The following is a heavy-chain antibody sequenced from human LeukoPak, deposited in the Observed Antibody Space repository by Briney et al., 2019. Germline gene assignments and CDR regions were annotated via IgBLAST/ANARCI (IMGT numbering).Heavy chain of an antibody. D-gene: IGHD3-22*01. CDR1: EFTFSIYA. CDR3: AKDRPNYYGSNGHYYRRDGDY. Sequence: GGSLRLSCAASEFTFSIYAMSWVRQAPGKGLEWVSSITSAGEDTFYTGSVKGRFTISRDNSRNTLYLQMNSLRAEDTAIYYCAKDRPNYYGSNGHYYRRDGDYWGQGTLVTVSS. J-gene: IGHJ4*02. CDR2: ITSAGEDT. V-gene: IGHV3-23*01.